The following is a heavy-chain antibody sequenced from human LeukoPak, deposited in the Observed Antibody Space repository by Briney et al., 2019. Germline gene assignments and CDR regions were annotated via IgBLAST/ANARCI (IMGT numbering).Heavy chain of an antibody. Sequence: GASVTVSCKACGYTFTGYYMHWVRQAPGQGLEWMGWINPNSGGTNYAQKFQGRLTMTRDTSISTAYMELSRLRSDDTAVYYCASPTYYDFWSGYLPPHWFDPWGQGTLVTVSS. CDR1: GYTFTGYY. V-gene: IGHV1-2*02. D-gene: IGHD3-3*01. CDR3: ASPTYYDFWSGYLPPHWFDP. CDR2: INPNSGGT. J-gene: IGHJ5*02.